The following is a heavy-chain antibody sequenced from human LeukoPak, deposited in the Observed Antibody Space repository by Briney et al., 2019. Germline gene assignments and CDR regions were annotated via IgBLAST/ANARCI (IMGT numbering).Heavy chain of an antibody. V-gene: IGHV4-59*08. CDR2: VYYTGRT. CDR3: ARHISVSYDAFDL. D-gene: IGHD6-19*01. J-gene: IGHJ3*01. Sequence: SETLSLTCTVSGGSLTGYYWSWTRQPPGKGLEWIAYVYYTGRTLYNPSLESRVTIPVDTSKTQFSLKLTSVAAADTAVYYCARHISVSYDAFDLWGRGTPVTVSS. CDR1: GGSLTGYY.